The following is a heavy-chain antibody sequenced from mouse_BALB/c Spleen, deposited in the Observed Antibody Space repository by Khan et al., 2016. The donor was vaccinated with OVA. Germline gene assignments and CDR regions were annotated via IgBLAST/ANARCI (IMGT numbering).Heavy chain of an antibody. Sequence: ALMKVLEPQLVRPGASVKISCKAFAYSFTGYFMNWVMQSHGKSLEWIGRINPHIGETFYNQRFKDKATLIVDESSSTAHMELRSLASEDSAVYYCTRIYRSDLDYWGQGTTLTVSS. D-gene: IGHD1-1*01. CDR3: TRIYRSDLDY. V-gene: IGHV1-20*02. CDR1: AYSFTGYF. J-gene: IGHJ2*01. CDR2: INPHIGET.